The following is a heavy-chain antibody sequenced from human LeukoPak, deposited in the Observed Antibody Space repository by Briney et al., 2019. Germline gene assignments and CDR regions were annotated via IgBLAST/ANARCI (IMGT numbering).Heavy chain of an antibody. CDR3: AISDYGGKSPPLDY. V-gene: IGHV1-2*02. CDR2: INPNSGGT. Sequence: ASVKVSCKASGYTFTGYFIHWVRQAPGQGPEWMGWINPNSGGTNYAQQFQGRVTMTRDTSISTAYMELSRLRSDDTAVYYCAISDYGGKSPPLDYWGQGTLVTVSS. J-gene: IGHJ4*02. CDR1: GYTFTGYF. D-gene: IGHD4-23*01.